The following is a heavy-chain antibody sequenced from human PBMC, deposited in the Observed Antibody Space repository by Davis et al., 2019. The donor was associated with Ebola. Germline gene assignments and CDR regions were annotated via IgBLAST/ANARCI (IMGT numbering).Heavy chain of an antibody. CDR2: ISAHNGNT. CDR1: GYTFTSYG. CDR3: ARGESSSVLRYFDWLENCYYYGMDV. D-gene: IGHD3-9*01. J-gene: IGHJ6*02. Sequence: ASVQVSCKASGYTFTSYGISWVRQAPGQGLEWMGWISAHNGNTNYAQKPQGRVTMTTDTSTRTAYMELRNLRSDDTAVYYCARGESSSVLRYFDWLENCYYYGMDVWGQGTTVTVSS. V-gene: IGHV1-18*01.